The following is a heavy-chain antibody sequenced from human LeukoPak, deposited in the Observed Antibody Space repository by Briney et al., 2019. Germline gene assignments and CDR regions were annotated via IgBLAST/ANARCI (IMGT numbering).Heavy chain of an antibody. D-gene: IGHD2-21*01. CDR2: IYYSGST. V-gene: IGHV4-59*08. J-gene: IGHJ5*02. CDR1: GGSISSYY. Sequence: SETLSFTCTVSGGSISSYYWSWIRQPPGKGLEWIGYIYYSGSTNYNPPLKSRVTISVDTSKNQFSLKLSSVTAADTAVYYCARQDVVNWFDPWGQGTLVTVSS. CDR3: ARQDVVNWFDP.